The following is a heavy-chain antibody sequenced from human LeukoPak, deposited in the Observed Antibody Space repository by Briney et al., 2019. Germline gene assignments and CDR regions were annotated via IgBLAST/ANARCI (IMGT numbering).Heavy chain of an antibody. CDR1: GLTFSSYA. V-gene: IGHV3-23*01. CDR2: ISGSGGST. J-gene: IGHJ4*02. Sequence: GGSLRLSCAASGLTFSSYAMSWVRQAPGKGLEWVSAISGSGGSTYYADSVKGRFTISRDNSKNTLYLQMNSLRAEDTAVYYCAIPHYSSSWYYFDYWGQGTLVTVSS. CDR3: AIPHYSSSWYYFDY. D-gene: IGHD6-13*01.